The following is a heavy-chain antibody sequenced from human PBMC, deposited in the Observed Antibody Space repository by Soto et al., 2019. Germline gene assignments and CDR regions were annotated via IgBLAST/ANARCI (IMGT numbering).Heavy chain of an antibody. J-gene: IGHJ4*02. Sequence: GGSLRLSCEASGFTFSSYAMSWVRQAPGKGLEWVSAISGSGGSTYYADSVKGRFTISRDNSKNTLYLQMNSLRAEDTAVYYCAKGYFDWLFPFDYWGQGTLVTVSS. D-gene: IGHD3-9*01. CDR3: AKGYFDWLFPFDY. CDR2: ISGSGGST. V-gene: IGHV3-23*01. CDR1: GFTFSSYA.